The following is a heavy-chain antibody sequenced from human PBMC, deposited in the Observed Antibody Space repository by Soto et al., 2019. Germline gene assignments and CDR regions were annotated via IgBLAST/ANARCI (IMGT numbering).Heavy chain of an antibody. CDR2: IIPILGIA. CDR3: ARDSSN. CDR1: GGTFSSYT. J-gene: IGHJ1*01. Sequence: QVQLVQSGAEVKKPGSSVKVSCKASGGTFSSYTISWVRQAPGQGLEWMGRIIPILGIANYAQKFQGRVAIPADKSTSTAYMERSSLRSGDTAVYYCARDSSNWGQGTLLTVSS. V-gene: IGHV1-69*08. D-gene: IGHD6-13*01.